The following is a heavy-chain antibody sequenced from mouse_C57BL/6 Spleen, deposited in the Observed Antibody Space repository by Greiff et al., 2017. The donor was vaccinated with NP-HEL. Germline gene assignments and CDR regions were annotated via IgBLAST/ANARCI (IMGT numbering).Heavy chain of an antibody. J-gene: IGHJ3*01. CDR2: INPGSGGT. V-gene: IGHV1-54*01. CDR3: AIYYGSH. Sequence: VQLQQSGAELVRPGTSVKVSCKASGYAFTNYLIEWVKQRPGQGLEWIGVINPGSGGTNYNEKFKGKATLTADKSSSTAYMQLSSLTSEDSAVYFCAIYYGSHGGQGTLVTVSA. D-gene: IGHD2-1*01. CDR1: GYAFTNYL.